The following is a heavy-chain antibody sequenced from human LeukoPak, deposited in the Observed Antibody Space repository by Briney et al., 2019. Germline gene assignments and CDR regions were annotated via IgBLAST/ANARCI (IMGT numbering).Heavy chain of an antibody. CDR2: ISSSSSYI. V-gene: IGHV3-21*01. CDR3: ARWPVPYYYGSGKAGAFDI. D-gene: IGHD3-10*01. CDR1: GFTFSSYG. Sequence: KPGRSLRLSCAASGFTFSSYGMHWVRQAPGKGLEWVSSISSSSSYIYYADSVKGRFTISRDNAKNSLYLQMNSLRAEDTAVYYCARWPVPYYYGSGKAGAFDIWGQGTMVTVSS. J-gene: IGHJ3*02.